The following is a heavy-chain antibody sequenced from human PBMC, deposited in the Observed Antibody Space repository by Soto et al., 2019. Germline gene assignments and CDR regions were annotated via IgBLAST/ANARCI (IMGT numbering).Heavy chain of an antibody. V-gene: IGHV3-23*01. Sequence: EVQLLESGGGLVQPGKSLRLSCAASGFTFRNYGMSWVRQAPGKGLEWVSSISGSGTATYYADSVRGRFTMSRDNSRNTLYVEMNSLGVEDTAIYYCARDQGTSYGLYYFDNWGQGTLVTVSS. J-gene: IGHJ4*02. D-gene: IGHD5-18*01. CDR3: ARDQGTSYGLYYFDN. CDR1: GFTFRNYG. CDR2: ISGSGTAT.